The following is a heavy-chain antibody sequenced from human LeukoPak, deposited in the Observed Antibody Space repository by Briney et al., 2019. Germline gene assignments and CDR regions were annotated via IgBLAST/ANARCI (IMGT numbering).Heavy chain of an antibody. V-gene: IGHV3-48*01. J-gene: IGHJ4*02. CDR2: ISSGSETI. CDR3: AVSFDY. D-gene: IGHD5/OR15-5a*01. CDR1: GFTFSSYS. Sequence: GGSLRLSCAASGFTFSSYSMNWARQAPGKGLEWVSYISSGSETIYYTDSVKGRFTISRDNAKNSLYLQMNSLRAEDTAVYYCAVSFDYWGQGTLVTVSS.